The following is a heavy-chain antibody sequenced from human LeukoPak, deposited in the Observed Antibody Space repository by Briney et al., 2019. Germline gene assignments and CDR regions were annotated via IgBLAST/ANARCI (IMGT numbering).Heavy chain of an antibody. CDR2: IKRDGSDI. Sequence: GGSLRLSCAASRFTFSDYWMSWVRQAPGKGLEWVAYIKRDGSDIHYVDSVKGRFIISRDNAKNSLYLQMNSLRAEDTAVYYCARDPDYRGSQPHGYFDYWGQGTLVTVSS. CDR3: ARDPDYRGSQPHGYFDY. J-gene: IGHJ4*02. D-gene: IGHD3-16*01. CDR1: RFTFSDYW. V-gene: IGHV3-7*01.